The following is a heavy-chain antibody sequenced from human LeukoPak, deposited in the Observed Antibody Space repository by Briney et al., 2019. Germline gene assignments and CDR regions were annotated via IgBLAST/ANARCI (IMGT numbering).Heavy chain of an antibody. CDR3: MRRDTGWNYSDY. V-gene: IGHV4-59*08. D-gene: IGHD6-19*01. J-gene: IGHJ4*02. CDR1: GGSIYSHY. Sequence: SETLSLTCALSGGSIYSHYWGSIRQPRGKGLEWIGDIYYKGNTNYNPSLKSRVTISLDTSKNHLSLTLTSVVAADTAIYYCMRRDTGWNYSDYWGQGILVTVSS. CDR2: IYYKGNT.